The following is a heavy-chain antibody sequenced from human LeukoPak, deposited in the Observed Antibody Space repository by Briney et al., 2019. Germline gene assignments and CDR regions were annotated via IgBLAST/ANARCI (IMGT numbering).Heavy chain of an antibody. CDR1: GYTFTSYY. D-gene: IGHD5-24*01. CDR3: ARSRDGYNWKKPEDFDY. Sequence: GASVKVSCKASGYTFTSYYMHWVRQAHGQGLEWMGIINPSGGSTSYAQKLQGRVTMTTDTSTSTAYMELRSLRSDDTAVYYCARSRDGYNWKKPEDFDYWGQGTLVTVSS. CDR2: INPSGGST. J-gene: IGHJ4*02. V-gene: IGHV1-46*01.